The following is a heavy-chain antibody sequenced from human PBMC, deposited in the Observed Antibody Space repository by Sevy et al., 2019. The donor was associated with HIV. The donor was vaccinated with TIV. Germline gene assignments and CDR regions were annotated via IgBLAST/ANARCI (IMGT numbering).Heavy chain of an antibody. CDR2: MSFDGSK. J-gene: IGHJ4*02. Sequence: GGSLRLSCAASGLTLSNSIIHWVRRAPGKGLEWVSGMSFDGSKYYADSVKGQCTISRDDSRSTVYLQMSSLRTEDTAVYYCTTEFTTSGRAGAFDIWGQRTLVTVSS. D-gene: IGHD5-12*01. CDR3: TTEFTTSGRAGAFDI. V-gene: IGHV3-30*04. CDR1: GLTLSNSI.